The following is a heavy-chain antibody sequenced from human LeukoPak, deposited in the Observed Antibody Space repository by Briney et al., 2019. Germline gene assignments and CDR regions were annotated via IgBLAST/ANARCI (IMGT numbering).Heavy chain of an antibody. V-gene: IGHV1-69*06. CDR2: IIPIFGTA. CDR1: GGTFSSYA. Sequence: ASVKVSCKASGGTFSSYAISWVRQAPGQGLEWMGGIIPIFGTANYAQKFQGRVTITADKSTSTAYMELSSLRSDDTAVYYCARDRLLHYDSSGYYTNWGQGTRVTVSS. J-gene: IGHJ4*02. D-gene: IGHD3-22*01. CDR3: ARDRLLHYDSSGYYTN.